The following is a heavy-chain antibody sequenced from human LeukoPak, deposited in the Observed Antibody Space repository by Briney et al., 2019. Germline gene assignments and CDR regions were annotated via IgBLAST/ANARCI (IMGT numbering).Heavy chain of an antibody. CDR2: IISDGTT. Sequence: GGSLRLSCAASGFTFSSYAMSWVRHPPGKGLVWVSRIISDGTTTYADSVKGRFTISRDNAKNTLYLEMNSLRAEDTALYYCARAYNWKLDPWGQGTLVTVSS. CDR3: ARAYNWKLDP. D-gene: IGHD1-20*01. CDR1: GFTFSSYA. J-gene: IGHJ5*02. V-gene: IGHV3-74*03.